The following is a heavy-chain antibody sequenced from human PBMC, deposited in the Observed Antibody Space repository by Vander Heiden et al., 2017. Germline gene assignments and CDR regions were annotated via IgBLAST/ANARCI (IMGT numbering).Heavy chain of an antibody. Sequence: QVQLQQWGAGLLKPSETLSLTCAVYGGSFSGYYWRWIRQPPGKGLEWIGEINHSGSTNYNPSLKSRVTISVDTSKNQFSLKLSSVTAADTAVYYCARGLYYDFWSGYISRYFDLWGRGTLVTVSS. J-gene: IGHJ2*01. CDR3: ARGLYYDFWSGYISRYFDL. CDR2: INHSGST. CDR1: GGSFSGYY. D-gene: IGHD3-3*01. V-gene: IGHV4-34*01.